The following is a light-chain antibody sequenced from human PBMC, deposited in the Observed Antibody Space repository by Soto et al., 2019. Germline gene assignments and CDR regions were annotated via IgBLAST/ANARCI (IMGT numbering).Light chain of an antibody. J-gene: IGKJ2*02. V-gene: IGKV1-39*01. CDR2: SAS. CDR3: QQSYITLAWT. Sequence: DMQMTQSPSSLSASVGDRVTITCRASQSISNYVNWYQQKPGEVPRLLIYSASTLQSGVPSRFSGSGSGTDFTLTISSLQPEDYATYYCQQSYITLAWTFGQGTKLEIK. CDR1: QSISNY.